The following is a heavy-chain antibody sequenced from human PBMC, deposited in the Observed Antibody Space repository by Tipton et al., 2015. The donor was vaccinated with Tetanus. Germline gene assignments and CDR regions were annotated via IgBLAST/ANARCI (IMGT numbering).Heavy chain of an antibody. CDR3: ARARGIYYYDSSGYYYPPHY. V-gene: IGHV1-69*06. CDR2: IIPIFGTA. D-gene: IGHD3-22*01. J-gene: IGHJ4*02. CDR1: GGTFSSYA. Sequence: QLVQSGAEVKKPGSSVKVSCKASGGTFSSYAISWVRQAPGQGLEWMGGIIPIFGTANYAQKFQGRVTITADKSTSTAYMELSSLRSEDTAVYYCARARGIYYYDSSGYYYPPHYWGQGTLVTVSS.